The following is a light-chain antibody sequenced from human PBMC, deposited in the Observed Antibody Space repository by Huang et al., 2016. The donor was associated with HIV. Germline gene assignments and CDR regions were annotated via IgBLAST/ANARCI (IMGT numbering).Light chain of an antibody. V-gene: IGKV1-5*03. Sequence: DIQMTQSPSTLSASVGDRVTITCRASQSITTWLAWYQQKPGNAPKLLMYKASSLETGVPSRFSGGGSGTEFSLTISSPQPDDFAIYYCQQYNSYPLTFGGGTKVEIK. CDR1: QSITTW. CDR3: QQYNSYPLT. J-gene: IGKJ4*01. CDR2: KAS.